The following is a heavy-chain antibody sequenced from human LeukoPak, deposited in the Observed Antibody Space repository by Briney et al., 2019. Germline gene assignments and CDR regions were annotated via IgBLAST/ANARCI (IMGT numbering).Heavy chain of an antibody. CDR1: GFTVSSNY. V-gene: IGHV3-53*01. J-gene: IGHJ4*02. Sequence: PGGSLRLSCAASGFTVSSNYMSWVRQVPGKGLEWVSVIYSGGSTYYADSVKGRFTISRDNSKNTLYLQMNSLRAEDTAVYYCARSCGGDCPYGYWGQGTLVTVSS. D-gene: IGHD2-21*02. CDR3: ARSCGGDCPYGY. CDR2: IYSGGST.